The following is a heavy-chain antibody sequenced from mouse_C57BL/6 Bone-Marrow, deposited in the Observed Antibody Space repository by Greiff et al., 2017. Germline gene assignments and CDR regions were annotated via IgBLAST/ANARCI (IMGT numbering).Heavy chain of an antibody. J-gene: IGHJ2*01. CDR1: GFNIKDDY. D-gene: IGHD1-1*01. CDR3: TTSYYGDFDY. V-gene: IGHV14-4*01. Sequence: VQLQQSGAELVRPGASVKLSCTASGFNIKDDYMHWVKQRPEQGPEWIGWIDPENGDTEYASKFQGKATITADTSSNTAYLQLSSLTSEDTAVYYCTTSYYGDFDYWGQGTTLTVSS. CDR2: IDPENGDT.